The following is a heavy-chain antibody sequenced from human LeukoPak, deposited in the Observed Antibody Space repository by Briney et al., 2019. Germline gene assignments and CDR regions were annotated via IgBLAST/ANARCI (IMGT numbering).Heavy chain of an antibody. V-gene: IGHV3-23*01. CDR3: AKGSSSYPSYFDY. D-gene: IGHD3-22*01. J-gene: IGHJ4*02. CDR1: GFTFSNYG. Sequence: GGSLRLSCAASGFTFSNYGMTWVRQAPGKGLEWVSGISGSGGLTYYSDSVKGRFTISRDNSMNTLYLQMNSQRAEDTAVYYCAKGSSSYPSYFDYWGQGSLVTVSS. CDR2: ISGSGGLT.